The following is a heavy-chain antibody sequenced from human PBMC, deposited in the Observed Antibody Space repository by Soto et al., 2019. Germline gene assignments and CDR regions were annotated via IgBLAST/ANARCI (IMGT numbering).Heavy chain of an antibody. CDR2: INPNSGGT. Sequence: QVQLVQSGTEVKKPGASVKVSCKASGYTFTGYYMHWVRQAPGQGLEWMGWINPNSGGTNYAQKFQGWVTMTRDTSISTAYMELSRLRSDDTAVYYCARARSSSWYSWFDPWGQGTLVTVSS. D-gene: IGHD6-13*01. V-gene: IGHV1-2*04. J-gene: IGHJ5*02. CDR3: ARARSSSWYSWFDP. CDR1: GYTFTGYY.